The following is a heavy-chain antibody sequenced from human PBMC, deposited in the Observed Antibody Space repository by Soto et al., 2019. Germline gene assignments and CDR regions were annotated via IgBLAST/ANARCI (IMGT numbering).Heavy chain of an antibody. CDR2: VYYGGAIFYSGNI. CDR3: ARLPSRHWVDY. Sequence: SETLSLTCTVSGDSISSSNSHWGWTRQPPGKGLEYIGSVYYGGAIFYSGNIYYNPSLKSRVTISVDTSKNQFSLRLSSVTAADAAVYYCARLPSRHWVDYWGQGTLVTVSS. V-gene: IGHV4-39*01. D-gene: IGHD3-16*01. CDR1: GDSISSSNSH. J-gene: IGHJ4*02.